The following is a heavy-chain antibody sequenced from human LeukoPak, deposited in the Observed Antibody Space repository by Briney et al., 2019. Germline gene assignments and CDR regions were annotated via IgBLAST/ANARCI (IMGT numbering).Heavy chain of an antibody. V-gene: IGHV4-34*01. CDR1: GGSFSGYY. CDR2: ITHSGST. D-gene: IGHD4-17*01. Sequence: SETLSLTCAVYGGSFSGYYWSWIRQPPGKGLEWIGEITHSGSTNFNPSLKSRVTISVDTSKNQFSLKLSSVTAADTAVYYCARPPAVTKKYFQHWGQGTLVTVSS. J-gene: IGHJ1*01. CDR3: ARPPAVTKKYFQH.